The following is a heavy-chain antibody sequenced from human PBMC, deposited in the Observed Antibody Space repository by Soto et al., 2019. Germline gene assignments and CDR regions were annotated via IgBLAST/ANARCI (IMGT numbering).Heavy chain of an antibody. CDR1: GGSISSGGYY. CDR3: GGGGLGGGGLIDYGMDV. D-gene: IGHD7-27*01. CDR2: IYYSGST. V-gene: IGHV4-31*03. J-gene: IGHJ6*02. Sequence: PSETLSLTCTVSGGSISSGGYYWSWIRQHPGKGLEWIGYIYYSGSTYYNPSLKSRVTISVDTSKNQFSLKLSSVTAADTAVYYWGGGGLGGGGLIDYGMDVWGQGTTVTVSS.